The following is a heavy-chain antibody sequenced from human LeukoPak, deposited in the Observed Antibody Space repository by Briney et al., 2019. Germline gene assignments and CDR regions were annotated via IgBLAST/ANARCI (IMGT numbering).Heavy chain of an antibody. J-gene: IGHJ1*01. D-gene: IGHD2-2*01. Sequence: GASVKVYCNASGYTFTGYYMHWGRQAPGQGHELMGWINPNSGGTNYAQKFQGRVTMTRDTSISTAYMELSRLRSDDTAVYYCARDFGVVPAAATLYFQHWGQGTLVTVSS. CDR1: GYTFTGYY. CDR3: ARDFGVVPAAATLYFQH. V-gene: IGHV1-2*02. CDR2: INPNSGGT.